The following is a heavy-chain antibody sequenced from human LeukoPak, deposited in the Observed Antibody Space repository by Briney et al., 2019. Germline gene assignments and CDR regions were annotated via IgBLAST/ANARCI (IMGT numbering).Heavy chain of an antibody. CDR3: ARIYVDTAMAYFDY. CDR2: IYYSGNT. CDR1: GGSISPNY. D-gene: IGHD5-18*01. Sequence: SETLSLTCTVSGGSISPNYWSWIRQSPGKGLEWIAYIYYSGNTIYDPSLKSRVTISVDASKSQFSLKLSSVTAADTAVYYCARIYVDTAMAYFDYWGQGTLVTVSS. V-gene: IGHV4-59*08. J-gene: IGHJ4*02.